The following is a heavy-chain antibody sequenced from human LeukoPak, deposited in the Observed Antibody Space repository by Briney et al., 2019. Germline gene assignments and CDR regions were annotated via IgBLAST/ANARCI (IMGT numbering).Heavy chain of an antibody. J-gene: IGHJ4*02. CDR1: GGSISSSSSY. CDR3: ARGSRSGSYSRLYYFDY. Sequence: SETLSLTCSVSGGSISSSSSYWGWIRQPPGKGLEWIGEINHSGSTNYNPSLKSRVTISVDTSKNQFSLKLSSVTAADTAVYYCARGSRSGSYSRLYYFDYWGQGTLVTVSS. D-gene: IGHD1-26*01. V-gene: IGHV4-39*07. CDR2: INHSGST.